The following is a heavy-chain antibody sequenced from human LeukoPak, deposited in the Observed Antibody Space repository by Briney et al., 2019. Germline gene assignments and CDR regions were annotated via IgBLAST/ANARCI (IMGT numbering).Heavy chain of an antibody. CDR1: GGSISSGGYS. V-gene: IGHV4-30-2*01. Sequence: SQTLSLTCAVSGGSISSGGYSWSWIRQPPGKGLEWIGYIYHSGSTYYNPSLKSRVTISVDRSKNQFSLKLSSVTAADTAVYYCARDGTAKGNCGMDVWGKGTTVTVSS. CDR3: ARDGTAKGNCGMDV. D-gene: IGHD1/OR15-1a*01. CDR2: IYHSGST. J-gene: IGHJ6*04.